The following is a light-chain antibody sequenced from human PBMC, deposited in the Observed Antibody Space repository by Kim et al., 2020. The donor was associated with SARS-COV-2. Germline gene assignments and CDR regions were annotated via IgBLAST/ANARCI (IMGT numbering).Light chain of an antibody. CDR3: MQGTHWPFN. CDR2: KVS. J-gene: IGKJ3*01. Sequence: DSIDWRKSQRLVYSDGNNNLNGYDKRPGQSPRRIIYKVSKRESGVPDRFRGSGSGTDFTLLISRVEDEDVGVYYCMQGTHWPFNFGPGTKVDIK. CDR1: QRLVYSDGNNN. V-gene: IGKV2-30*01.